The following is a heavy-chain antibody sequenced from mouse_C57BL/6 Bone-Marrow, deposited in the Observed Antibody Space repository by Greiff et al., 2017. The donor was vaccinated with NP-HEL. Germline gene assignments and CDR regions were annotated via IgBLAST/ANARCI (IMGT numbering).Heavy chain of an antibody. Sequence: QVQLQQSGPELVKPGASVKISCKASGYAFSSSWMNWVKQRPGKGLEWIGRIYPGDGDTNYNGKFKGKATLTADKSSSTAYMQLSSLTSEDSAVYFCARVDDYDEDYYAMDYWGQGTSVTVSS. D-gene: IGHD2-4*01. CDR3: ARVDDYDEDYYAMDY. CDR1: GYAFSSSW. J-gene: IGHJ4*01. V-gene: IGHV1-82*01. CDR2: IYPGDGDT.